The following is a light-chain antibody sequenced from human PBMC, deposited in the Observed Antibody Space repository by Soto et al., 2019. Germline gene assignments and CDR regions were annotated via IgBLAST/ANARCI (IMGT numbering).Light chain of an antibody. CDR2: KAS. CDR1: QSIGTW. V-gene: IGKV1-5*03. CDR3: QQYNSYPFT. J-gene: IGKJ4*01. Sequence: DIQMTQSPSTMSASVGDRVTITCRASQSIGTWLAWYQQKPGKAPKLLIYKASSLESGVPSRFSGSGSGTEFTLTISSLQPDDFATYYCQQYNSYPFTFGGGTKVDNK.